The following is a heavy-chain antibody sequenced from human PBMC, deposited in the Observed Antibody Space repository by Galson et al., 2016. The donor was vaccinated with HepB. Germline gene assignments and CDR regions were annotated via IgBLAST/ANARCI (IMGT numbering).Heavy chain of an antibody. CDR2: IKQDGSEK. CDR1: GFTFSNYR. Sequence: SLRLSCAASGFTFSNYRMSWVRQAPGKGLEWVANIKQDGSEKYYVDSLKGRFTISRDNAKNSLYLQMNSLRAEDTAVYYCARITPSGYYPGFAYWGQGNLVTVSS. CDR3: ARITPSGYYPGFAY. J-gene: IGHJ4*02. V-gene: IGHV3-7*01. D-gene: IGHD5-12*01.